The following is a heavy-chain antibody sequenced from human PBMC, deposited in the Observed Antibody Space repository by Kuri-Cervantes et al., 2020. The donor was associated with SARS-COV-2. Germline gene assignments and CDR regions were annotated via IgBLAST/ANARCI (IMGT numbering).Heavy chain of an antibody. J-gene: IGHJ5*02. CDR2: ITSRGTTI. D-gene: IGHD4-17*01. CDR3: ARIDNGDYP. Sequence: GESLKISCAVSGITFSDQYMSWIRQAPGKGLEWVSYITSRGTTIYYADSVKGRFTISRDNAKNSLYLQMNGLRAEDTAVYYCARIDNGDYPWGQGTLVTVPS. CDR1: GITFSDQY. V-gene: IGHV3-11*01.